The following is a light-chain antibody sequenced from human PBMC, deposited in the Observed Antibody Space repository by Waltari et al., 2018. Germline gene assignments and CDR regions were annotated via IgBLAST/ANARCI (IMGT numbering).Light chain of an antibody. CDR2: EDN. CDR1: ALPTKY. V-gene: IGLV3-10*01. CDR3: YSTDSSSFPL. J-gene: IGLJ3*02. Sequence: HELTQPPSVSVSPGQTARITCSGDALPTKYSNWYQQKSGQAPVILIYEDNKRPSGIPERFSGSSSGTLATLTVSGAVVEDEGDYYCYSTDSSSFPLFGGGTRLTVL.